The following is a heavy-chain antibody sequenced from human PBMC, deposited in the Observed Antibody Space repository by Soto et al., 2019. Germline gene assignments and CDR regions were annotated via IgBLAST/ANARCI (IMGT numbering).Heavy chain of an antibody. CDR2: INSDGSST. CDR3: VIRASHYDSSGYFDY. V-gene: IGHV3-74*01. CDR1: GFTFSSYW. J-gene: IGHJ4*02. D-gene: IGHD3-22*01. Sequence: EVQLVESGGGLVQPGGSLRLSCAASGFTFSSYWMHWVRQAPGKGLAWVSRINSDGSSTSYADSVKGRFTISRDNAKNTLYQQMNSLRAEDTAVYYCVIRASHYDSSGYFDYWGQGTLVTVSS.